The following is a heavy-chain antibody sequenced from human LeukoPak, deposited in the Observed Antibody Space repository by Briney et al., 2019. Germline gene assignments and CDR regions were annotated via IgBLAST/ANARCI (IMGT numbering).Heavy chain of an antibody. J-gene: IGHJ6*01. CDR2: INTDGSGT. CDR1: GFTFSIYW. CDR3: ARVVPRGDYYGMDV. V-gene: IGHV3-74*01. Sequence: GGSLRLSCAASGFTFSIYWMHWVRKAPGKGLVWVSRINTDGSGTIYADSVKGRFTISRDNAKNTLYLQMNSLRAEDTAVYYCARVVPRGDYYGMDVWGQGTTVTVSS.